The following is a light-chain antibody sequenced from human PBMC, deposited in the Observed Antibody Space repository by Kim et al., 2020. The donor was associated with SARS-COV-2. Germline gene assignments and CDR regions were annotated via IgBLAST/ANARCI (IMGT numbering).Light chain of an antibody. CDR1: QSVSSN. CDR3: QQYNNWPYT. J-gene: IGKJ2*01. CDR2: GAS. V-gene: IGKV3-15*01. Sequence: SVSPGERAALSCRSSQSVSSNLAWYQQKPGQAPRLLIYGASTSATGIPARFSGSGSGTEFTLTISSLQSEDFAVYYCQQYNNWPYTFGQGTKLEI.